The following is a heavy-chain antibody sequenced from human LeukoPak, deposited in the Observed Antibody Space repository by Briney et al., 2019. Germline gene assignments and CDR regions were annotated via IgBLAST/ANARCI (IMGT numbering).Heavy chain of an antibody. D-gene: IGHD3-22*01. Sequence: PSQTLSLTCTVSSGSISSGGYSWSWIRQPPGKGLEWIGYIYHSGSTYYNPSLKSRVTISVDRSKNQFSLKLSSVTAADTAVYYCASDYYDSSGYYYFDYWGQGTLVTVSS. J-gene: IGHJ4*02. CDR2: IYHSGST. V-gene: IGHV4-30-2*01. CDR3: ASDYYDSSGYYYFDY. CDR1: SGSISSGGYS.